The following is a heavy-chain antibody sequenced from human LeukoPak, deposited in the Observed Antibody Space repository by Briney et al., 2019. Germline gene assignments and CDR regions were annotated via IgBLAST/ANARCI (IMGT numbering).Heavy chain of an antibody. J-gene: IGHJ3*02. CDR1: GGTFSSYA. V-gene: IGHV1-69*04. CDR2: IIPIFGIA. D-gene: IGHD3-22*01. Sequence: SVKVSCKASGGTFSSYAISWVRQAPGQGLEWMGRIIPIFGIANYAQKFQGRVTITADKSTSTAYMELSSLRSEDTAVYYCACYYDSSGYYYVDAFDIWGQGTMVTVSS. CDR3: ACYYDSSGYYYVDAFDI.